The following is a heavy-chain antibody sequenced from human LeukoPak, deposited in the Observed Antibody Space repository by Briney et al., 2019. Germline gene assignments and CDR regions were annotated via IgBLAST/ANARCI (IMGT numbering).Heavy chain of an antibody. J-gene: IGHJ4*02. CDR1: GFRFSSYA. D-gene: IGHD6-13*01. V-gene: IGHV3-23*01. CDR2: ISGSGVST. Sequence: PGGSLRLACAASGFRFSSYAMSWVRQAPGKGLEWVSAISGSGVSTYYADSVKGRFTVSRDNSKNTLYLQLNSLTTEDTAVYYCATEVAAGGPQDYWGQGTLVTVSP. CDR3: ATEVAAGGPQDY.